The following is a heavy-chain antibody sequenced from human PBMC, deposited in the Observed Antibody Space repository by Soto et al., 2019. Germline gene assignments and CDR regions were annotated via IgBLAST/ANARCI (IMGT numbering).Heavy chain of an antibody. CDR1: GFTFSSYD. CDR2: IGTAGDT. V-gene: IGHV3-13*01. CDR3: ARVARADYTFDI. J-gene: IGHJ3*02. Sequence: GGSLRLFCAASGFTFSSYDMHWVRQTSGKGLEWVSGIGTAGDTYYPGSGKGRFTISRENAKNSFYLQMNSLRAGDTAVYYCARVARADYTFDIWGQGTMVTVSS. D-gene: IGHD3-10*01.